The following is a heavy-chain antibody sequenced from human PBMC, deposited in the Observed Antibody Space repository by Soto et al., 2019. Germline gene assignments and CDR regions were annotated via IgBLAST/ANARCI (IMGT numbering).Heavy chain of an antibody. J-gene: IGHJ4*02. CDR2: ISSSSSTI. CDR1: GFTFSSYS. D-gene: IGHD1-7*01. Sequence: EVQLVESGGGLVQPGGSLRLSCAASGFTFSSYSMNWVRQAPGKGLEWVSYISSSSSTIYYADSVKGRFTISRDNAKNPLYLQMNSLRAADTAVYYCARALNYCLVDYWGQGTLVTVSS. V-gene: IGHV3-48*01. CDR3: ARALNYCLVDY.